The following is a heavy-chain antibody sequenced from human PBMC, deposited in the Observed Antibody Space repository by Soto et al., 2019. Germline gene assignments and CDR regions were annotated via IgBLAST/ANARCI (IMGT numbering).Heavy chain of an antibody. CDR2: ISAYNGNT. D-gene: IGHD3-10*01. Sequence: QVQLVQSGAEVKKPGASVKVSCKASGYTFTSYGLSCVRQAPGQWLEWIGWISAYNGNTNYAQKLRGRVNMTTDTSKSTAYMELRRLRSDDTAVYYCARRSDGVLYLFDDAFDIWGQGTMVTVS. CDR3: ARRSDGVLYLFDDAFDI. V-gene: IGHV1-18*01. J-gene: IGHJ3*02. CDR1: GYTFTSYG.